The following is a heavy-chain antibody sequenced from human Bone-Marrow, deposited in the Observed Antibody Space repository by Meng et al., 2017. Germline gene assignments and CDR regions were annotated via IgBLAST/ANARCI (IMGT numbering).Heavy chain of an antibody. Sequence: QVHVVQSGGEGKKPGASVKVSCKPSGYNFPDYYIHWVRRAPGQGLEWMGRINPKSGDTHYAQKFQARVTMTGDTSISTAYMELSGLRSDDTAMYYCARDEDISAAGKLFGDYWGQGTLVTVSS. V-gene: IGHV1-2*06. CDR3: ARDEDISAAGKLFGDY. J-gene: IGHJ4*02. D-gene: IGHD6-25*01. CDR1: GYNFPDYY. CDR2: INPKSGDT.